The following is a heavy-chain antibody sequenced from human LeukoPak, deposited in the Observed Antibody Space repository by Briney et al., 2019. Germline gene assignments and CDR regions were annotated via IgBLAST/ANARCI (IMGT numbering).Heavy chain of an antibody. D-gene: IGHD2-2*01. CDR3: ARLGYCSSTSCPKGFFDY. V-gene: IGHV5-51*01. CDR1: GYSFTTYW. CDR2: IYPGDSDT. J-gene: IGHJ4*02. Sequence: GESLKISCKGSGYSFTTYWIGWVRQMPGKGLEWMAIIYPGDSDTRYSPSFQGQVTISADNSISTAYLQWSRLKASDTAMHYCARLGYCSSTSCPKGFFDYWGQGTLVTVSS.